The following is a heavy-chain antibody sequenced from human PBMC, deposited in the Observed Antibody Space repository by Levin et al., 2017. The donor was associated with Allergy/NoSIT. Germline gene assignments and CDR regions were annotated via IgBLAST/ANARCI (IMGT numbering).Heavy chain of an antibody. CDR1: GFTFSTYA. CDR2: VSDGGDYT. CDR3: ANDDGTAYYSFDS. J-gene: IGHJ4*02. D-gene: IGHD1-26*01. V-gene: IGHV3-23*01. Sequence: GGSLRLSCAASGFTFSTYAMNWVRQAPGQGLEWVSSVSDGGDYTFYADSVKGRFTISRDNSKNTLYLQMNSLRAEDTALYYCANDDGTAYYSFDSWGQGTLVTVSS.